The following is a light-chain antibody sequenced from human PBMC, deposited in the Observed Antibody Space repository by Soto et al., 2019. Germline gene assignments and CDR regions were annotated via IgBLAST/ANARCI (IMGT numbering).Light chain of an antibody. J-gene: IGKJ1*01. CDR1: QSVSRY. Sequence: DVQMTQSPSSLSASVGDRVTITCRASQSVSRYLDWYQQKPGKAPKLLIYAASSLQSGVPSRFSGSGSGTDFTLTISSLQPEDFATYYCQQGYTTPGTFGQGTKVDIK. CDR3: QQGYTTPGT. V-gene: IGKV1-39*01. CDR2: AAS.